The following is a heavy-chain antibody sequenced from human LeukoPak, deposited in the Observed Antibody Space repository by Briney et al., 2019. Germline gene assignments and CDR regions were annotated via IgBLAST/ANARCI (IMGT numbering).Heavy chain of an antibody. CDR3: ATGRGDY. CDR1: GFTVSSDF. CDR2: INSGGTT. D-gene: IGHD3-16*01. Sequence: GGSLRLSCAASGFTVSSDFISWVRQAPGKGLEWVSVINSGGTTFYIDSVKGRFTISRDNSRNTLYLQMNSLRAEDTAVYYCATGRGDYWGQGSLVTVSS. V-gene: IGHV3-53*01. J-gene: IGHJ4*02.